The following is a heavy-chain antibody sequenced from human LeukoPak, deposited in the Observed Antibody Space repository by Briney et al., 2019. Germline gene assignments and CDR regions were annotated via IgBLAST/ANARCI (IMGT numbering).Heavy chain of an antibody. J-gene: IGHJ6*03. CDR3: ARDIVVVPAAVYYYMDV. Sequence: ASVNVSCKASGYTFTSYGIGWVRQAPGQGLAWMGWIRAYNGNTNYAHKLQGRVTMTTDTSTSTAYMELRSLRYDDTAGYYCARDIVVVPAAVYYYMDVWGKGTTVTISS. V-gene: IGHV1-18*01. CDR1: GYTFTSYG. CDR2: IRAYNGNT. D-gene: IGHD2-2*01.